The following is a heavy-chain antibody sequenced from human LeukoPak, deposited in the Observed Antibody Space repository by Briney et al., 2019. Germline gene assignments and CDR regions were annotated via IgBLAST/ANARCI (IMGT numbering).Heavy chain of an antibody. CDR2: IFYTGST. CDR1: GASITTHS. D-gene: IGHD5-12*01. Sequence: SETLSLTCTVSGASITTHSWSWIRQPPGKGPEWIGCIFYTGSTNYNPSLKGRVTISQDTSKNQFSLKLTSLTAADTAMYYCARDMRRHGESGYGFDYWGQGIRVTVSS. V-gene: IGHV4-59*11. CDR3: ARDMRRHGESGYGFDY. J-gene: IGHJ4*02.